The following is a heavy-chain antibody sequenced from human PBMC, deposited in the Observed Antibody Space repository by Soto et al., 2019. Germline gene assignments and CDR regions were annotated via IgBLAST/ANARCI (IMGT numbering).Heavy chain of an antibody. CDR2: IYHSGNT. D-gene: IGHD3-10*01. CDR3: ARRWGEGRVDY. V-gene: IGHV4-4*02. CDR1: GGSISSSNW. J-gene: IGHJ4*02. Sequence: QVQLQESGPGLVKPSGTLSLTCAVSGGSISSSNWWSWVRQPPGKGLEWIGEIYHSGNTNYNPSLKSRVTMAVDKSRNQFTLKLSSVTAADTAVYYCARRWGEGRVDYWRQGTLVTVSS.